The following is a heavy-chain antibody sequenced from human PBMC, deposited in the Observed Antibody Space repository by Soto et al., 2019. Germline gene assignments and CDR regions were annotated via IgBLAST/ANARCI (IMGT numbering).Heavy chain of an antibody. D-gene: IGHD3-22*01. CDR3: ASPDICYDSSVFDY. Sequence: QPPGKGLEWIGSIYYSGSTYYNPSLKSRVTISVDTSKNQFSLKLSSVTAADTAVFYCASPDICYDSSVFDYWGKGSLVLVSP. CDR2: IYYSGST. V-gene: IGHV4-39*01. J-gene: IGHJ4*02.